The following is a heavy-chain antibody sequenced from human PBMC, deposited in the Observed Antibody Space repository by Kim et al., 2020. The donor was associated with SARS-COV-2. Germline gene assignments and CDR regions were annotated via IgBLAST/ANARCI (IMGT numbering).Heavy chain of an antibody. J-gene: IGHJ4*02. CDR1: GDSISGYTYY. CDR3: AREGRWSTSLDY. V-gene: IGHV4-61*02. Sequence: SETLSLTCTVSGDSISGYTYYWNWIRQPAGKGLEWIGRISATGSTNYNPSLRSRVTISVDTSKNQFSLKLTSVTAADTAVYYCAREGRWSTSLDYWGPGTLVTVSS. CDR2: ISATGST. D-gene: IGHD1-1*01.